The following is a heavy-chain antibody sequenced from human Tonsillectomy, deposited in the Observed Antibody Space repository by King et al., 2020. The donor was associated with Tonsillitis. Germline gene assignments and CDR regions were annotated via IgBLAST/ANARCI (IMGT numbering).Heavy chain of an antibody. CDR3: ARGLYSGGSHPPEY. J-gene: IGHJ4*02. D-gene: IGHD2-15*01. V-gene: IGHV4-4*07. Sequence: QLQESGPGLVQPSETLSLTCTVSGGSISNFYWSWIRQPAGKGLEWIGRMYTSGNTNYNPSLKSRVTMSVDTSKNQLSLKLTSLTAADTAVYYCARGLYSGGSHPPEYWGQRVLVTVSS. CDR2: MYTSGNT. CDR1: GGSISNFY.